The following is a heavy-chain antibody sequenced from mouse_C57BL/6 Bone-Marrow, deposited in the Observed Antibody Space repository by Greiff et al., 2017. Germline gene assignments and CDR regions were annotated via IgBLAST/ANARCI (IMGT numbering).Heavy chain of an antibody. V-gene: IGHV1-50*01. CDR1: GYTFTSYW. Sequence: QVQLQQPGAELVKPGASVKLSCKASGYTFTSYWMQWVKQRPGQGLEWIGEIDPSDSYTHYNQKFKGKATLTVDTSSSTAYMQLSSLTSEDSAVYYWAREGPYYWGQGTTLTVSA. CDR2: IDPSDSYT. J-gene: IGHJ2*01. CDR3: AREGPYY.